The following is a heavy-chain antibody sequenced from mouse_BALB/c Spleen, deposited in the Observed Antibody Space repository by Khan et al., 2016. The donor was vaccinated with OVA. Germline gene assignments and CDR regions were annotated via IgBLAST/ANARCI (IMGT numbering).Heavy chain of an antibody. CDR1: GFTFSSFG. Sequence: EVQGVESGRGLVQPGGSRKLSCVASGFTFSSFGMHWVRQVPEKGLEWVAYISGDSYTIYYTDTVKGRFTISRDNPKNTLFLQMTSLRSEDMAMYYCARSYFYGYYFDQWGQGTTLTVSS. D-gene: IGHD1-1*01. CDR3: ARSYFYGYYFDQ. CDR2: ISGDSYTI. V-gene: IGHV5-17*02. J-gene: IGHJ2*01.